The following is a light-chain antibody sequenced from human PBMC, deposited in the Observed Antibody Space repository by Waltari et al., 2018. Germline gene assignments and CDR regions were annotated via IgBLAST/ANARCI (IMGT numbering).Light chain of an antibody. Sequence: QSALTQPPSASGSPGQSATIPCRGTSSHAGGHNFVSWYQQLPGKAPKLMIFEVTKRPSGVPDRFSGSKSGNTASLTVSGLQAEDEADYYCSSFAGTKNWVFGGGTKLTVL. CDR3: SSFAGTKNWV. V-gene: IGLV2-8*01. CDR1: SSHAGGHNF. J-gene: IGLJ3*02. CDR2: EVT.